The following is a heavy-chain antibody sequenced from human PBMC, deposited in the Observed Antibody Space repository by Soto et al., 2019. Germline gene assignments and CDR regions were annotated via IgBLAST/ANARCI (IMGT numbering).Heavy chain of an antibody. CDR1: GFTFSSHW. CDR2: IKTDRHII. J-gene: IGHJ4*01. Sequence: EVQLLESGGGLVQPGGSLRLSCAASGFTFSSHWMHWVRQAPGKGLMWGARIKTDRHIISYADSVKGRFTISRDNAKKKLYLQTTSLRVEDTALYYCASDVLVNSAQWGRGTLVTVSS. CDR3: ASDVLVNSAQ. D-gene: IGHD6-13*01. V-gene: IGHV3-74*01.